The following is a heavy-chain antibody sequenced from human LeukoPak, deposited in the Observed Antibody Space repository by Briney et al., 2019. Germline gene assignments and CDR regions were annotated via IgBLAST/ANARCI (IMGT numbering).Heavy chain of an antibody. CDR3: ARRYYYDNSGFVY. CDR2: IYYGGST. J-gene: IGHJ4*02. CDR1: GGSISSNNYY. Sequence: PSETLSLTCSVSGGSISSNNYYWGWIRQPPGKGLEWIGSIYYGGSTYYNPSLKSRVTISVDTSKAQFSLKLTSVTAADTAIYYCARRYYYDNSGFVYWGQGTLVTVSS. D-gene: IGHD3-22*01. V-gene: IGHV4-39*01.